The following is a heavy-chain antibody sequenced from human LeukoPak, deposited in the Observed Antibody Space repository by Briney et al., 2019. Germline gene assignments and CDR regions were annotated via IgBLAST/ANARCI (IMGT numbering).Heavy chain of an antibody. J-gene: IGHJ5*02. CDR2: IYYSGST. Sequence: SETLSLTCTVSGGSISSSSYYWGWIRQPPGKGLEWIGSIYYSGSTYYNPSLQSRVTISVDTSKNQFSLKLSSVTAADTAVYYCAREGTSIAAAGNWFYPWGQGTLVTVSS. D-gene: IGHD6-13*01. CDR3: AREGTSIAAAGNWFYP. CDR1: GGSISSSSYY. V-gene: IGHV4-39*07.